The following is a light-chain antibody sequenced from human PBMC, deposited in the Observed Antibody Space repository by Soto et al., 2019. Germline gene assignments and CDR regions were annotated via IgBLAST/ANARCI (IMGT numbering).Light chain of an antibody. CDR3: QQYNNLPV. Sequence: DIQMPQSPSSLSASVGDRVTITCRASQSISSYLNWYQQKPGKAPKLLIYDAYSLESGVPSRFSGRRSGTEFTLTIAGLQPEDIATYYCQQYNNLPVFGQGTKVGIK. CDR1: QSISSY. J-gene: IGKJ1*01. CDR2: DAY. V-gene: IGKV1-33*01.